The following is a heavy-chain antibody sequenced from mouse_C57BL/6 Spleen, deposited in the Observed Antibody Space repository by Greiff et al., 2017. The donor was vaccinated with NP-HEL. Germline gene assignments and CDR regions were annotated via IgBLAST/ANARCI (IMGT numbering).Heavy chain of an antibody. Sequence: EVQLVESEGGLVQPGSSMKLSCTASGFTFSDYYMAWVRQVPEKGLEWVANINYDGSSTYYLDSLKSRFIISRDNAKNILYLQMSSLKSEDTATYYCARDREGAMDYWGQGTSVTVSS. CDR3: ARDREGAMDY. J-gene: IGHJ4*01. D-gene: IGHD6-1*01. CDR2: INYDGSST. V-gene: IGHV5-16*01. CDR1: GFTFSDYY.